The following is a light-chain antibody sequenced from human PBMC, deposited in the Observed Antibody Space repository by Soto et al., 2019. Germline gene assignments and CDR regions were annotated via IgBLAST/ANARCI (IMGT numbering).Light chain of an antibody. CDR1: SSDVGGYNY. Sequence: QSALTQPPSASGSPGQSVTISCTGTSSDVGGYNYVSWYQQHPGKAPKLMISEVSKRPSGVPDRFSGSKSGNTASLTVSGLQADDEADYYCSSYASSNNVLFGGGTKLTVL. CDR3: SSYASSNNVL. J-gene: IGLJ2*01. CDR2: EVS. V-gene: IGLV2-8*01.